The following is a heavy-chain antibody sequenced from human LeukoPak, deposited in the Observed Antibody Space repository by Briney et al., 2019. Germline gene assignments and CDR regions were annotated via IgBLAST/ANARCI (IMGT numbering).Heavy chain of an antibody. CDR2: ISTSGNTI. CDR3: ARDPSGWYFVDY. J-gene: IGHJ4*02. Sequence: GGSLRLSCATSEFTFSDYYMSWIRQAPGKGLEWVSYISTSGNTIYYADSVKGRFTISRDNAKNSLYLQMNSLRAEDTAVYYCARDPSGWYFVDYWGQGTLVTVSS. D-gene: IGHD6-19*01. V-gene: IGHV3-11*04. CDR1: EFTFSDYY.